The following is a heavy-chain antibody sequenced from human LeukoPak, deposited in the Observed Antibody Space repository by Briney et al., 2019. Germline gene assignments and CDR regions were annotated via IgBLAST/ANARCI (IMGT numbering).Heavy chain of an antibody. J-gene: IGHJ1*01. CDR3: AGSSGWYVYFQH. V-gene: IGHV4-39*01. CDR2: IYYSGST. CDR1: GGSISSSSYY. D-gene: IGHD6-19*01. Sequence: MPSETLSHTCTVSGGSISSSSYYWGWIRQPPGKGLEWIGSIYYSGSTYYNPSLKSRVTISVDTSKNQFSLKLSSVTAADTAVYSCAGSSGWYVYFQHWGQGTLVTVSS.